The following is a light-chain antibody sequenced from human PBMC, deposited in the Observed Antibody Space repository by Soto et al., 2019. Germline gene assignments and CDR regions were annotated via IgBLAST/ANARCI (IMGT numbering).Light chain of an antibody. V-gene: IGKV3-15*01. CDR3: QQYNNWPLT. CDR2: GAS. J-gene: IGKJ4*01. Sequence: EIVMTQSPATLYVSPGERATLSCRASQIVSSNLAWYQQKPGQAPRLLIYGASTRATGIPARFSGSGSGTEFTLTISRLQSEDFAVYCCQQYNNWPLTFGGGTKVEIK. CDR1: QIVSSN.